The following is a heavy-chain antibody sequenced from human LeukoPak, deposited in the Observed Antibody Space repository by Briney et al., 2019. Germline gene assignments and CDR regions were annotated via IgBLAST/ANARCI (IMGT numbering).Heavy chain of an antibody. V-gene: IGHV1-69*13. CDR3: ANAGGSGWYYYYGMDV. J-gene: IGHJ6*02. D-gene: IGHD6-19*01. CDR1: GGTFSSYA. CDR2: TIPIFGTA. Sequence: SVTVSCTASGGTFSSYAISWVRQAPGQGLEWMGGTIPIFGTANYAQKFQGRVTITADESTSTAYMELSSLRSEDTAVYYCANAGGSGWYYYYGMDVWGQGTTVTVSS.